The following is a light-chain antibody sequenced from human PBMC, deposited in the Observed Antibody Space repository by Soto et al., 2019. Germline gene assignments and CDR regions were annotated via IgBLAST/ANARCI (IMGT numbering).Light chain of an antibody. CDR2: LNSDGSH. CDR3: QTWGTGIRV. Sequence: QLVLTQSPSASASLGASVNLTCTLSSVHSSYAIAWHQQQPEKGPRYLMKLNSDGSHTKGDGIPDRFSGSSSGAERYLTISGLQSEDEADYYCQTWGTGIRVFGGGTKLTVL. V-gene: IGLV4-69*01. CDR1: SVHSSYA. J-gene: IGLJ2*01.